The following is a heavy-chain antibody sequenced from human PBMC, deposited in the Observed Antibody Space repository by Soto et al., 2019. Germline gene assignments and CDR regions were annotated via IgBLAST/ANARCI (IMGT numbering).Heavy chain of an antibody. V-gene: IGHV3-30*18. Sequence: GGSLRLSCAASGFTFSSYGMHWVRQAPGKGLEWVAVISYDGSNKYYADPVKGRFTISRDNSKNTLYLQMNSLRAEDTAVYYCAKDPTGDGGLDYWGQGTLVTVSS. D-gene: IGHD7-27*01. CDR1: GFTFSSYG. CDR2: ISYDGSNK. J-gene: IGHJ4*02. CDR3: AKDPTGDGGLDY.